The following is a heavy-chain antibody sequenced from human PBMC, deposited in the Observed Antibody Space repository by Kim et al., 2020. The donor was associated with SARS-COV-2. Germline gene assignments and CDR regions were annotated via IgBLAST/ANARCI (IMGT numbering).Heavy chain of an antibody. Sequence: SETLSLTCTVSGGSISSSSYYWGWIRQSPGRGLEWIGSVYYNGNTYYNPSLKSRLTMSVDTSKNQFSLDLSSVTAADTTVYCCARLIPSGWYFDYWGQGTLVTVSS. V-gene: IGHV4-39*01. CDR2: VYYNGNT. CDR1: GGSISSSSYY. CDR3: ARLIPSGWYFDY. D-gene: IGHD6-19*01. J-gene: IGHJ4*02.